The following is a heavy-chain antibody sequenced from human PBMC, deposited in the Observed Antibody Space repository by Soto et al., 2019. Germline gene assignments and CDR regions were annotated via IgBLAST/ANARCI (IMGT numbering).Heavy chain of an antibody. J-gene: IGHJ4*02. V-gene: IGHV3-30*18. CDR3: AKDDNYDYVWGTYRSLYFDY. CDR2: ISHDENNK. Sequence: GGSRRLSCTASRFTFSRYGMHWVRLALCKVLEWVVVISHDENNKYYADSVKGRFTNSRDNSKNTLYLQMNSLRAEDTAVYYCAKDDNYDYVWGTYRSLYFDYWGRGTLVTVSS. CDR1: RFTFSRYG. D-gene: IGHD3-16*02.